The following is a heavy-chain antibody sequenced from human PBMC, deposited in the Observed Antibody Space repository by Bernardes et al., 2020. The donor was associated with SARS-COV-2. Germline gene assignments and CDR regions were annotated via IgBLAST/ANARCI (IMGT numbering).Heavy chain of an antibody. V-gene: IGHV4-34*01. J-gene: IGHJ2*01. CDR3: VRAVWGIWYFDL. CDR1: GGSLSGYY. D-gene: IGHD3-16*01. CDR2: INYSGST. Sequence: SETLSLTCAVYGGSLSGYYWNWIRQPPGKGLEWIGEINYSGSTNYKPSLKSRVTISVDTSKNQFSLKLTSVTAADTAVYYCVRAVWGIWYFDLWGRGTLVTVSS.